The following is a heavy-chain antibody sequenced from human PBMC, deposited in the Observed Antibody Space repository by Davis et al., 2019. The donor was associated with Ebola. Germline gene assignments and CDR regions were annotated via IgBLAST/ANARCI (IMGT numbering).Heavy chain of an antibody. CDR3: ARHDVGIAAAGSYYYGMDV. D-gene: IGHD6-13*01. CDR1: GYTFTRYW. CDR2: IYPGDSDT. Sequence: GGSLRLSCKASGYTFTRYWIVWVRQMPGKGLEWMGTIYPGDSDTRYSPSFQGQVTISADKSISTAYLQWSSLKASDTAMYYCARHDVGIAAAGSYYYGMDVWGKGTTVTVSS. V-gene: IGHV5-51*01. J-gene: IGHJ6*04.